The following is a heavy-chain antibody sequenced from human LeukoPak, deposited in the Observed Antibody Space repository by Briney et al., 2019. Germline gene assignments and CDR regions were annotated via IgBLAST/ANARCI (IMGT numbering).Heavy chain of an antibody. CDR3: AIHSSSWYWNYFDY. CDR2: IRYDGSNK. D-gene: IGHD6-13*01. V-gene: IGHV3-30*02. J-gene: IGHJ4*02. CDR1: GFTFSSYG. Sequence: GSLRLSCAASGFTFSSYGMHWVRQAPGKGLEWVAFIRYDGSNKYYADSVKGRFTISRDNSKNTLYLQMNSLRAEDTAVYYCAIHSSSWYWNYFDYWGQGTLVTVSS.